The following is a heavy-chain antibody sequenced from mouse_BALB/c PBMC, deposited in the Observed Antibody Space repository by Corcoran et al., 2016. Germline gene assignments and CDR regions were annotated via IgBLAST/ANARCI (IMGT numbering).Heavy chain of an antibody. V-gene: IGHV14-3*02. CDR2: IDPANGNT. J-gene: IGHJ3*01. CDR1: GFNIKDTY. D-gene: IGHD3-2*01. Sequence: EVQLQQSGAELVKPGASVKLSCTASGFNIKDTYMHWVKQRPEQGLEWIGRIDPANGNTKYDPKFQGKATITADTSSNTAYLQLSSLTSEDTAVYYCARSRQLGLPFAYWGQGTLVTVSA. CDR3: ARSRQLGLPFAY.